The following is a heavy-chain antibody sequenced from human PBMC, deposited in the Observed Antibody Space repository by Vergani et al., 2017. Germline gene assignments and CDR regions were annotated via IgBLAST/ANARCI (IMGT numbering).Heavy chain of an antibody. Sequence: QVQLQESGPGLVKPSQTLSLTCTVSGGSISSYYWSWIRQPPGKGLEWIGYIYYSGSTYYNPSPKSRVTISVDTSKNQFSLKLSAVTAADTAVYYCARGGGYDDAFDIWGQGTMVTVSS. V-gene: IGHV4-59*12. D-gene: IGHD5-12*01. CDR3: ARGGGYDDAFDI. CDR1: GGSISSYY. J-gene: IGHJ3*02. CDR2: IYYSGST.